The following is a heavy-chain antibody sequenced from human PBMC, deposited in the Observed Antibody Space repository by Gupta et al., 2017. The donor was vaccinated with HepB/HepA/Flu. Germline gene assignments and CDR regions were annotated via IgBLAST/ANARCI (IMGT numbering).Heavy chain of an antibody. J-gene: IGHJ4*02. V-gene: IGHV3-21*01. CDR1: GFTFRSYS. Sequence: EVQLVESGGGLVKPGGSLRLSCAASGFTFRSYSMTWVRQAPGKGLEGVSSISSSSSYIYYADSVKGRFTISRDNAKNSLYLQMNSLRAEDTAVYYCARGSSSSSALFDYWGQGTLVTVSS. CDR3: ARGSSSSSALFDY. D-gene: IGHD6-6*01. CDR2: ISSSSSYI.